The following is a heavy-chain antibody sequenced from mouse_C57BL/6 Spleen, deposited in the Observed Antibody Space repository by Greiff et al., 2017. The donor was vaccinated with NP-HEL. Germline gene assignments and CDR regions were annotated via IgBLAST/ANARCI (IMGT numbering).Heavy chain of an antibody. Sequence: EVQLQQSGPELVKPGASVKISCKASGYTFTDYYMNWVKQSHGKSLEWIGDINPNNGGTSYNQKFKGKATLTVDKSSSKAYMELRSLTSEDSAVYYCARGDYDYGGAMDYWGQGTSVTVSS. CDR2: INPNNGGT. D-gene: IGHD2-4*01. J-gene: IGHJ4*01. CDR3: ARGDYDYGGAMDY. V-gene: IGHV1-26*01. CDR1: GYTFTDYY.